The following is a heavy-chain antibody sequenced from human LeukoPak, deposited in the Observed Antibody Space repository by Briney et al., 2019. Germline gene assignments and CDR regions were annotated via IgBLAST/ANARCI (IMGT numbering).Heavy chain of an antibody. D-gene: IGHD3-10*01. J-gene: IGHJ3*02. Sequence: GGSLRLSRAASGFTFSSYAMSWVRQAPGKGLEWVSAISGSGGSTYYADSVKGRFTISRDNSKNTLYLQMNSLRAEDTAVYYCARVWFGELFGAFDIWGQGTMVTVSS. CDR3: ARVWFGELFGAFDI. CDR2: ISGSGGST. CDR1: GFTFSSYA. V-gene: IGHV3-23*01.